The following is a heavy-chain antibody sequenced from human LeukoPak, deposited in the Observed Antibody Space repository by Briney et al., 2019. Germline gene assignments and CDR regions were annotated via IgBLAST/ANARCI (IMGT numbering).Heavy chain of an antibody. D-gene: IGHD2-15*01. V-gene: IGHV3-11*06. Sequence: KPGGSLRLSCAASGFTFSDYYMSWIRQAPGKGLEWVSYISSASSYTNYADSVKGRFTISRDNAKNSLYLQMNSLRGEDTAVYYCARGRYCSGGRCYSDFDYWGQGTLVTVSS. CDR2: ISSASSYT. CDR1: GFTFSDYY. CDR3: ARGRYCSGGRCYSDFDY. J-gene: IGHJ4*02.